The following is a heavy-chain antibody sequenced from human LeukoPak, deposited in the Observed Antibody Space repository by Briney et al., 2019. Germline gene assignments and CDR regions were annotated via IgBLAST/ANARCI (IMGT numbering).Heavy chain of an antibody. D-gene: IGHD6-13*01. J-gene: IGHJ4*02. Sequence: SETLSLTCTVSGGSISSSSYYWGWIRQPPGKGLEWIGSIYYSGSTYYYPSLKSRVTISVDTSKNQFSLKLSSVTAADTAVYYCARGEEFGSWSYWGQGTLVTVSS. CDR2: IYYSGST. CDR3: ARGEEFGSWSY. V-gene: IGHV4-39*07. CDR1: GGSISSSSYY.